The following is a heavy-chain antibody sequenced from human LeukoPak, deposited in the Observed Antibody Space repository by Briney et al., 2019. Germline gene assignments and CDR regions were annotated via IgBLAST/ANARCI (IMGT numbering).Heavy chain of an antibody. Sequence: ASVKVSCKPSGYNFITYTINWVRQAPGQGLEWMGWINTNTGNPAYAQGFAGRFVFSSDKSVSAAYLEISSLKSEDTAVYYCARSSRGVIGLLDYWGQGTLVTVSS. CDR3: ARSSRGVIGLLDY. D-gene: IGHD3-10*01. J-gene: IGHJ4*02. CDR1: GYNFITYT. CDR2: INTNTGNP. V-gene: IGHV7-4-1*02.